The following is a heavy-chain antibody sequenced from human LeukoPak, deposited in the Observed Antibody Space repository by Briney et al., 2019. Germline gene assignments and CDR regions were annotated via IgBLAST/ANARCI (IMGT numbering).Heavy chain of an antibody. D-gene: IGHD3-9*01. CDR2: IYHSGST. Sequence: SETLSLTCAVSGGSISSGGYSWSWIRQPPGKGLEWIGYIYHSGSTYYNPSLKSRVTISVDRSKNQFSLKLSSVTAADTAVYYCARTYYDILTGYSTDAFDIWGQGTMVTVSS. CDR3: ARTYYDILTGYSTDAFDI. V-gene: IGHV4-30-2*01. J-gene: IGHJ3*02. CDR1: GGSISSGGYS.